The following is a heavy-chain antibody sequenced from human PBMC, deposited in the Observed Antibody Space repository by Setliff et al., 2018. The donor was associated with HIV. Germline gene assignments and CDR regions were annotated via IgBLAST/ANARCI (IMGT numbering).Heavy chain of an antibody. Sequence: LSLTCTVSGGSISSGYYYWGWIRQPPGKGLEWIGTIYYSGSTYYNPSLKSRVTISVDTSKNQFSLKLSSVTAADTAVYYCARRGHRSIYDPYQYNYFDPWGQGTLVTVSS. J-gene: IGHJ5*02. D-gene: IGHD5-18*01. CDR3: ARRGHRSIYDPYQYNYFDP. CDR1: GGSISSGYYY. CDR2: IYYSGST. V-gene: IGHV4-39*01.